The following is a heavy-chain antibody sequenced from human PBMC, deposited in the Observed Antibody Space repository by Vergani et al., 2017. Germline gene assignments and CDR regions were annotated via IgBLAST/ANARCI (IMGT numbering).Heavy chain of an antibody. CDR3: ARTGLNYGDALGDY. J-gene: IGHJ4*02. V-gene: IGHV3-9*01. CDR1: GFTFDDYA. Sequence: EVQLVESGGGLVQPGRSLRLSCAASGFTFDDYAMHWVRQAPGKGLEWVSGISWNSGSIGYADSVKGRFTISRDNAKNSLYLQMNSLRAEDTAVYYCARTGLNYGDALGDYWGQGTLVTVSS. D-gene: IGHD4-17*01. CDR2: ISWNSGSI.